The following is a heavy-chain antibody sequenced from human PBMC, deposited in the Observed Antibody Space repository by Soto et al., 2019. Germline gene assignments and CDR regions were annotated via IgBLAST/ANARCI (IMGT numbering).Heavy chain of an antibody. CDR2: IYHSGST. CDR3: ARVPDR. CDR1: DCSSSSSGFS. D-gene: IGHD2-2*01. Sequence: SETLSLTCTVSDCSSSSSGFSWSWIRQPPRKGLEWIGYIYHSGSTYYNPSLKSRVTISVDRSKNQFSLKLCSVTAADTAVYYCARVPDRWGQGTLVTVSS. V-gene: IGHV4-30-2*01. J-gene: IGHJ5*02.